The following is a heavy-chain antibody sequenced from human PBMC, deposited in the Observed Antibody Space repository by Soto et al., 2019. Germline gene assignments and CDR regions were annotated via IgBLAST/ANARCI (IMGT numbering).Heavy chain of an antibody. CDR1: GFTVSSNY. D-gene: IGHD3-10*01. Sequence: GGSLRLSCAASGFTVSSNYMSWVRQAPGKGLEWVSVIYSGGSTYYADSVKGRFTISRDNSKNTLYLQMNSLRAEDTAVYYCARESRIGYYYGSGSYYYFDYWGQGTPVTAPQ. CDR2: IYSGGST. CDR3: ARESRIGYYYGSGSYYYFDY. J-gene: IGHJ4*02. V-gene: IGHV3-53*01.